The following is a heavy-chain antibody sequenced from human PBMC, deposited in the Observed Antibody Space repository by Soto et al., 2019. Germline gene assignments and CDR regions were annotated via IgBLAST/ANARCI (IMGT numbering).Heavy chain of an antibody. V-gene: IGHV4-31*03. CDR3: ARVDGSGTKRTLDY. J-gene: IGHJ4*02. Sequence: TLSLTCTVSGGSISSGGYYWSWIRQHPGKGLEWIGYIYYSGSTYYNPSLKSRVTISVDTSKNQFSLKLSSVTAADTAVYYGARVDGSGTKRTLDYWGQGPLVTVSS. D-gene: IGHD3-10*01. CDR1: GGSISSGGYY. CDR2: IYYSGST.